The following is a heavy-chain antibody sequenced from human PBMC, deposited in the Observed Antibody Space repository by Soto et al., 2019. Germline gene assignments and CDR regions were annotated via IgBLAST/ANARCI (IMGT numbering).Heavy chain of an antibody. D-gene: IGHD6-19*01. CDR2: IYYSGST. V-gene: IGHV4-59*01. J-gene: IGHJ6*02. Sequence: SETLSLTCTVSGGSISSYYWSWIRQPPGKGLEWIGYIYYSGSTNYNSSLKSRVTISVDTSKNQFSLKLSSVTAADTAVYYCAREPPLYPGGSGWYGMDVWGQGTTVTVSS. CDR1: GGSISSYY. CDR3: AREPPLYPGGSGWYGMDV.